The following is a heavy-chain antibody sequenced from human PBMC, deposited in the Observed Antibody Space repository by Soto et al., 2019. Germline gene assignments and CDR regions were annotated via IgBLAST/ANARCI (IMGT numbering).Heavy chain of an antibody. D-gene: IGHD3-22*01. V-gene: IGHV3-48*03. CDR2: IRSSGGRI. J-gene: IGHJ4*02. CDR3: ARVEIGGYYFRGWAY. Sequence: EVQLVESGGGLVQPGGSLRLSCAASRFTFSDYEMIWVRQAPGKGLEWVSYIRSSGGRIHYADSVKGRFTISRDNAKNSLYLQMNSLRAEDTAVYFCARVEIGGYYFRGWAYWGQGTLVTVSS. CDR1: RFTFSDYE.